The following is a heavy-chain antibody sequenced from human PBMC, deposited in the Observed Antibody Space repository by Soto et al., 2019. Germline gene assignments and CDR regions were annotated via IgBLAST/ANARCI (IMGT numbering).Heavy chain of an antibody. CDR2: IIPIFGTA. CDR3: ARGSTITIYGVGPSGGYGTDV. J-gene: IGHJ6*02. D-gene: IGHD3-3*01. V-gene: IGHV1-69*13. Sequence: SVKVSCKASGGTLSSYAISWVRQAPGQGLEWMGGIIPIFGTANYAQKFQGRVTITADESTSTAYMELSSLRSEDTAVYYCARGSTITIYGVGPSGGYGTDVWGQGTMDTVSS. CDR1: GGTLSSYA.